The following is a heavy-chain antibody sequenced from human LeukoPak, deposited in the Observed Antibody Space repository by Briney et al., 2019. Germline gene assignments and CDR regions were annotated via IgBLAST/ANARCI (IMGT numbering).Heavy chain of an antibody. J-gene: IGHJ4*02. D-gene: IGHD1-26*01. CDR1: GGSISSYY. V-gene: IGHV4-59*08. CDR2: VYYSGST. Sequence: PSETLSLTCTASGGSISSYYWSWIRQPPGRGLEWIGYVYYSGSTSYNPSLKSRVTTSVDPSKNQFSLNLRSVTAADTAVYYCARHGGGTYLQYWGQGALVIVSA. CDR3: ARHGGGTYLQY.